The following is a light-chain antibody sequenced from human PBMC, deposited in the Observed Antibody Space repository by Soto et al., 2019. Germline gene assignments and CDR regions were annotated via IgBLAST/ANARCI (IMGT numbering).Light chain of an antibody. CDR1: QSVSSNY. CDR3: QQYGSSSVP. V-gene: IGKV3-20*01. CDR2: DAS. J-gene: IGKJ1*01. Sequence: EIVLTQSPGTLSLSPGERATLSCRASQSVSSNYLAWYQQKPGQAPRLLIYDASSRATGIPDRFSGSGSGTDFTLTISRLEPEDFAVYYCQQYGSSSVPFGQGTKVDIK.